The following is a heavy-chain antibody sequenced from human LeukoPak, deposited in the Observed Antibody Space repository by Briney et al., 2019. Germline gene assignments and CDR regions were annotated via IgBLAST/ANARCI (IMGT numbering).Heavy chain of an antibody. J-gene: IGHJ4*02. CDR3: ARGRPRDFWSGYYRGDFDY. V-gene: IGHV4-38-2*02. D-gene: IGHD3-3*01. CDR2: INHSGST. Sequence: PSETLSLTCTVSGYSISSGYYWSWIRQPPGKGLEWIGEINHSGSTNYNPSLKSRVTISVDTSKNQFSLKLSSVTAADTAVYYCARGRPRDFWSGYYRGDFDYWGQGTLVTVSS. CDR1: GYSISSGYY.